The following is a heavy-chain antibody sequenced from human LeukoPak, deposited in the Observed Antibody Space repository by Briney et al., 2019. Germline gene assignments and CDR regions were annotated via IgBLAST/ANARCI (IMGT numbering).Heavy chain of an antibody. CDR3: ATYDY. CDR1: GFTFSRFW. V-gene: IGHV3-74*01. Sequence: GGSLRLPCAASGFTFSRFWIYWVRQDPGKGLVWVSRISSDGSGTAYADSVKGRFTISRDNANNTLYLQMNSLRAEDTAVYYCATYDYWGQGTLVTVSS. CDR2: ISSDGSGT. J-gene: IGHJ4*02.